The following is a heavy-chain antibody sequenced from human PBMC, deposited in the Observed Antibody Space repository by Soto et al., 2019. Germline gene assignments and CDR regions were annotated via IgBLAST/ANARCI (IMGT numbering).Heavy chain of an antibody. Sequence: GGSLRLSCVASGFTFSTYTMNWVRQAPGKGLEWISYITSSSATIYYADSVKGRFTVSRDNARNSLFLQMNSLRDEDTAVYYCATAFSSGGWGQGTRVTVSS. D-gene: IGHD3-10*01. CDR1: GFTFSTYT. CDR2: ITSSSATI. CDR3: ATAFSSGG. J-gene: IGHJ4*02. V-gene: IGHV3-48*02.